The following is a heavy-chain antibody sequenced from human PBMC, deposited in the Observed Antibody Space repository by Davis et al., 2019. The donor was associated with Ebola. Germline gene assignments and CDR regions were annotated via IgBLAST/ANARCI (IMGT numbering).Heavy chain of an antibody. CDR3: ARVSSINWSQIFDH. V-gene: IGHV1-8*02. D-gene: IGHD6-13*01. CDR1: GYVFTTYD. Sequence: ASVKVSCKTSGYVFTTYDINWVRQATGQGLEWMGSTNPHTGQVVYAEKFQGRVTMTWNTSVSTAYMELSSLRPEDTAVYYCARVSSINWSQIFDHWGQGTLVSVSS. J-gene: IGHJ4*02. CDR2: TNPHTGQV.